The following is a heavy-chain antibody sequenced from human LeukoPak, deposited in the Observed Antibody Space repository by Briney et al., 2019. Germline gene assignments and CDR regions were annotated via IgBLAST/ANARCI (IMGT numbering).Heavy chain of an antibody. CDR2: INHSGST. CDR1: GGSFSGYY. Sequence: PSETLSLTCAVYGGSFSGYYWSWIRQPPGKGLEWIGEINHSGSTNYNPSLKSRVTISVDTSKNQFSLKLSSVTAADTAVYYCARARGPSWFDPWGQGTLVTVSS. V-gene: IGHV4-34*01. D-gene: IGHD3-10*01. J-gene: IGHJ5*02. CDR3: ARARGPSWFDP.